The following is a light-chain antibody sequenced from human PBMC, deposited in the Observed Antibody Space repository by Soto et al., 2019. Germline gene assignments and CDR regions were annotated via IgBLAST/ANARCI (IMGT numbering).Light chain of an antibody. CDR3: CSFATSGTWV. J-gene: IGLJ3*02. CDR2: EGN. CDR1: SSDVGSYNL. Sequence: QYVLTQPASVSGSPGQSITISCTGTSSDVGSYNLVSWYQQHPGKAPKLMISEGNKRPSGISNRFSGSKSGNTASLTISGLQAEDEADYYCCSFATSGTWVFGGGTKVTVL. V-gene: IGLV2-23*01.